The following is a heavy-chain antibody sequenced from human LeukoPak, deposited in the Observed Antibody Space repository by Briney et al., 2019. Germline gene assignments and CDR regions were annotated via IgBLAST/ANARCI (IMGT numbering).Heavy chain of an antibody. CDR2: ISAYNGNT. CDR3: ARDGPRSGDAQYYHYGMDV. J-gene: IGHJ6*02. D-gene: IGHD4-17*01. Sequence: ASVKVSCKASGGTFSSYAISWVRQAPGQGLEWMGWISAYNGNTNYAQKLQGRVTMTTDTSTSTAYMELRSLRSDDTAVYYCARDGPRSGDAQYYHYGMDVWGQGTTVTVSS. V-gene: IGHV1-18*01. CDR1: GGTFSSYA.